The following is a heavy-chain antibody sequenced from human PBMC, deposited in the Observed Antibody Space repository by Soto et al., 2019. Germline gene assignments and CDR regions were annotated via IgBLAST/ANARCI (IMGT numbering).Heavy chain of an antibody. V-gene: IGHV5-51*01. J-gene: IGHJ4*02. CDR3: ARQITMVRGVILIGY. CDR2: IYPGDSDT. D-gene: IGHD3-10*01. CDR1: GYSFTSYW. Sequence: GESLKISCKGSGYSFTSYWIGWVRQMPGKGLEWMGIIYPGDSDTRYSPSFQGQVTISADKSISTAYLQWSSLKASDTAMYYCARQITMVRGVILIGYWGQGTLVTVSS.